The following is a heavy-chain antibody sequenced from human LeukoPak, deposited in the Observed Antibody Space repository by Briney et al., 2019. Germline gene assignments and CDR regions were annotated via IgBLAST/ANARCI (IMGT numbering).Heavy chain of an antibody. V-gene: IGHV2-5*01. D-gene: IGHD3-9*01. CDR1: GFSLSTSGVG. CDR2: IYWNDDK. J-gene: IGHJ4*02. CDR3: AHSGYYDILTGYGY. Sequence: SGPTLVNPTQTLTLTCTFSGFSLSTSGVGVGWIRQPPGKALEWLALIYWNDDKRYSPSLKSRLTITKDTSKNQVVLTINNMDPVDTATYYCAHSGYYDILTGYGYWGQGTLVTVSS.